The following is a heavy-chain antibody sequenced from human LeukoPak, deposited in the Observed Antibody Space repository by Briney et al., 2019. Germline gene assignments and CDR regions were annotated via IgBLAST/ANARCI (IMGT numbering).Heavy chain of an antibody. CDR2: ISSSSSYI. V-gene: IGHV3-21*01. D-gene: IGHD4-11*01. CDR3: AREDTTVADAFDI. Sequence: GGSLRLSCAASGFTFSSYSMNWVRQAPGKGLEWVSSISSSSSYIYYADSVKGRFTISRDNAKNSLYLQMNSLRAEDTAVYYCAREDTTVADAFDIWGQGTMVTVSS. J-gene: IGHJ3*02. CDR1: GFTFSSYS.